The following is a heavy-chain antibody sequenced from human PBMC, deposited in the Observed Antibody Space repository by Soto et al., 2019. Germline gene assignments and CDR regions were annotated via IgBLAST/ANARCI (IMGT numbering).Heavy chain of an antibody. CDR3: AASCVGCGGFNYYGMDV. D-gene: IGHD2-21*01. J-gene: IGHJ6*02. V-gene: IGHV4-31*03. Sequence: QVQLQESGPGLVKPSQTLSLTCTVSGGSISSGGYYWSWIRQHPGKGLEWIGSIYYSGSTYYNPSLKSRVTRAVDPSKNQSSLKLSSVTAADTAVYYCAASCVGCGGFNYYGMDVWGQGTTVTVSS. CDR1: GGSISSGGYY. CDR2: IYYSGST.